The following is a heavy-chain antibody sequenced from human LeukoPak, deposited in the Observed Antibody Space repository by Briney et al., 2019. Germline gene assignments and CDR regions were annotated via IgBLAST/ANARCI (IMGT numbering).Heavy chain of an antibody. Sequence: GGSLRLSCAASGFTFSSYAMSWVRQAPGKGLEWVSAISGSGGSTYYADSVKGRFTISRDNSKNTLYLQMNSLRAEDTAVYYCAILTGSPNHLKLDDNWGQGTLVTVSS. V-gene: IGHV3-23*01. J-gene: IGHJ4*02. D-gene: IGHD3-9*01. CDR1: GFTFSSYA. CDR2: ISGSGGST. CDR3: AILTGSPNHLKLDDN.